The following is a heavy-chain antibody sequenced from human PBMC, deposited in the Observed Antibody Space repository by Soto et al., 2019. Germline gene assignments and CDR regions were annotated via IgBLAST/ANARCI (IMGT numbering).Heavy chain of an antibody. J-gene: IGHJ4*02. CDR2: IYYSGST. Sequence: QVQLQESGPGLVKPSQTLSLTCTVSGGSISSGGYYWSWIRQHPGKGLEWIGYIYYSGSTYYNPSRKSRVTISVGTSKNQFSLKLSSLTAADTAVYYCAGLMNSHYFDYWGQGTLVTVSS. D-gene: IGHD5-12*01. V-gene: IGHV4-31*03. CDR1: GGSISSGGYY. CDR3: AGLMNSHYFDY.